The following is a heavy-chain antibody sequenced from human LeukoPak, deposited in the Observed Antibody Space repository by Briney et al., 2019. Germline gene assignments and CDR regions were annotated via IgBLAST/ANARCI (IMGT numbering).Heavy chain of an antibody. J-gene: IGHJ6*03. D-gene: IGHD6-19*01. Sequence: GGSLRLSCAASGFTFSSYWMSWVRQAPGKGLEWVANIKQNGSEKYYVDSVKGRFTISRDNAKNSLYLQMNSLRAEDTAVYYCARDSYSSGWYFTSKYYYYYYMDVWGKGTTVTISS. V-gene: IGHV3-7*01. CDR3: ARDSYSSGWYFTSKYYYYYYMDV. CDR1: GFTFSSYW. CDR2: IKQNGSEK.